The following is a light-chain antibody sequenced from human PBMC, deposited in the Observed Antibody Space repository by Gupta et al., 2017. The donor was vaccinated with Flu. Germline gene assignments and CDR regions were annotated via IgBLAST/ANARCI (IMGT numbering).Light chain of an antibody. CDR1: NIGGRS. CDR3: QVWDSSSDLVV. J-gene: IGLJ2*01. Sequence: GKTTRITCGGNNIGGRSVHWYQLKPGQAPVLVVYDDVDRPSGIPERISGSNSGNTATLTISRVEAGDEADYYCQVWDSSSDLVVFGGGTKLTVL. V-gene: IGLV3-21*03. CDR2: DDV.